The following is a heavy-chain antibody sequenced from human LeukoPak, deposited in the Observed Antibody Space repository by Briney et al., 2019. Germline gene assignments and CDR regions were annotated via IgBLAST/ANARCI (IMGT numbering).Heavy chain of an antibody. CDR2: IKSDGSST. J-gene: IGHJ4*02. V-gene: IGHV3-74*01. CDR1: GFTFSNYW. Sequence: GGSLRLSCAASGFTFSNYWMHWVRQAPGEALMWVSRIKSDGSSTTYADSVKGRFTISRDNSRNSLYLQMNSLRAEDTAVYYCAKAARREDSSSWTSFDYWGQGTLVTVSS. CDR3: AKAARREDSSSWTSFDY. D-gene: IGHD6-13*01.